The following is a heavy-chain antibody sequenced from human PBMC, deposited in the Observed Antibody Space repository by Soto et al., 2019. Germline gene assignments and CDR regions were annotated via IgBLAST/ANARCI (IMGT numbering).Heavy chain of an antibody. CDR1: GFTFSSYA. D-gene: IGHD3-10*01. V-gene: IGHV3-23*01. Sequence: GGSLRLSCAASGFTFSSYATSWVRQAPGKGLEWVSSISGSGDTTLYADSVKGRFTISRDNSRNTVYLEMTSLRAEDTALYYCAKDQNYYSSGSDYKVLGVTDHWGQGTLVTVSS. CDR3: AKDQNYYSSGSDYKVLGVTDH. CDR2: ISGSGDTT. J-gene: IGHJ4*02.